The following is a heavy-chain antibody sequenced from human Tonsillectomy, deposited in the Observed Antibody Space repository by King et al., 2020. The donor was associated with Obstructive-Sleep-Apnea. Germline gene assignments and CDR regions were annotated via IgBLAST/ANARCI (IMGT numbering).Heavy chain of an antibody. V-gene: IGHV4-39*07. J-gene: IGHJ4*02. CDR3: ARVPLHYSSSFN. D-gene: IGHD6-13*01. CDR2: IYYSGST. Sequence: QLQESGPGLVKPSETLSLTCTVSGGSISRSGYYWGWVRQPPGKGLEWIGSIYYSGSTYYNPSLKSRVTISVDTSKNQFSLKLSSLTAADTAVYYCARVPLHYSSSFNWGQGTLVTVSS. CDR1: GGSISRSGYY.